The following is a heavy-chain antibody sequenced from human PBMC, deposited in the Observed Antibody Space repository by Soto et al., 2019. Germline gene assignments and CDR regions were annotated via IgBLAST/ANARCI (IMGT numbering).Heavy chain of an antibody. V-gene: IGHV2-5*02. CDR3: ARFYCSGGNCLPDS. CDR1: GFSLTTRALG. Sequence: QITLKESGPTLVKPTQTLTLTCTFSGFSLTTRALGVGWIRQPPGKALAWLALIYWDGDKQYSPSLKTSLTITKDTSKNHVVLTMINTDPVDTATYYCARFYCSGGNCLPDSWGQGTLVTVSS. J-gene: IGHJ4*02. CDR2: IYWDGDK. D-gene: IGHD2-15*01.